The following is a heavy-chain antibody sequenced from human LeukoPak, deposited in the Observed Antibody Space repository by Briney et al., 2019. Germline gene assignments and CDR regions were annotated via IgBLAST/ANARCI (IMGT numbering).Heavy chain of an antibody. J-gene: IGHJ4*02. Sequence: GASVKVSCKASGYTFTIYGISWVRQAPGQGLEWMGWISAYNGNTNYAQKLQGRVTMTTDTSTSTAYMELRSLRSDDTAVYYCARARGTTGSDNLFDYWGQGTLVTVSS. CDR3: ARARGTTGSDNLFDY. CDR2: ISAYNGNT. D-gene: IGHD1-1*01. CDR1: GYTFTIYG. V-gene: IGHV1-18*01.